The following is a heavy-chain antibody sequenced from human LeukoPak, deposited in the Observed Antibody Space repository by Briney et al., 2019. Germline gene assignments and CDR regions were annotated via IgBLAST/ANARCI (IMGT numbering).Heavy chain of an antibody. Sequence: GESLKISCKGSGYSFTSYWIGWVRPMPGKGLEWMGIIYPGDSDTRYSPSFQGQVTISADKSISTAYLQWSSLKASDTAMYYCARQSRSYGYDFDYWGQGTLVTVSS. V-gene: IGHV5-51*01. D-gene: IGHD5-18*01. CDR2: IYPGDSDT. CDR1: GYSFTSYW. CDR3: ARQSRSYGYDFDY. J-gene: IGHJ4*02.